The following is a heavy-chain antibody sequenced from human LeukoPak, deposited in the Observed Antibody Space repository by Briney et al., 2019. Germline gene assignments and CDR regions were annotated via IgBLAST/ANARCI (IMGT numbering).Heavy chain of an antibody. D-gene: IGHD2-15*01. J-gene: IGHJ4*02. V-gene: IGHV1-2*02. Sequence: GASVKVSCKASRYTFTGYYMHWVRQAPGQGLEWMGWINPNSGGTNYAQKFQGRVTMTRDTSISTAYMELSRLRSDDTAVYYCRSSSPYCSGGSCYSRPLDYWGQATLVTVSS. CDR3: RSSSPYCSGGSCYSRPLDY. CDR1: RYTFTGYY. CDR2: INPNSGGT.